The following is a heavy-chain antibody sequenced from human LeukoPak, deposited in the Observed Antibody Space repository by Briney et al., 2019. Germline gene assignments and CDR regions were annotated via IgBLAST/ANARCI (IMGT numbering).Heavy chain of an antibody. CDR2: ISSSSSYI. CDR3: ASTVRFLEWFPETYYFDY. D-gene: IGHD3-3*01. V-gene: IGHV3-21*01. J-gene: IGHJ4*02. Sequence: PGGSLRLSCAASRFTFSSYSMNWVRQAPGKGLEWVSSISSSSSYIYYADSVKGRFTISRDNAKNSLYLQMNSLRAEDTAVYYCASTVRFLEWFPETYYFDYWGQGTLVTVSS. CDR1: RFTFSSYS.